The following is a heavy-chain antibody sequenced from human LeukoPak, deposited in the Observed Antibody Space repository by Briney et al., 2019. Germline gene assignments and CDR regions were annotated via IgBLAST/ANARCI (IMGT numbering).Heavy chain of an antibody. Sequence: GESLKISCKGSGYSFTSYWIGWVRQMPGKGLEWMGIIYPGDSDTRYSPSFQGQVTISADKSISTAYLQWSSLKASDTAMYYCARRVWDYDILTGYPTAYYFDYWGQGTLVTVSS. V-gene: IGHV5-51*01. CDR3: ARRVWDYDILTGYPTAYYFDY. J-gene: IGHJ4*02. CDR1: GYSFTSYW. CDR2: IYPGDSDT. D-gene: IGHD3-9*01.